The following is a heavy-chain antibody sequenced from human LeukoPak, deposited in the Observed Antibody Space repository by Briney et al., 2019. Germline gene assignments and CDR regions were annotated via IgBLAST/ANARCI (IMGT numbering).Heavy chain of an antibody. J-gene: IGHJ4*02. V-gene: IGHV4-39*07. Sequence: PSETLSLTCTVSAGSISSSCYYWGWIRQPPGKGLEWFWSTYYSWSTYYNPSLKSRVTISVDTSKIQFSLKLSSVTAADTAVCYCARFYYYDSSGYYYAWDYWGQGTLVTVSS. CDR1: AGSISSSCYY. CDR2: TYYSWST. D-gene: IGHD3-22*01. CDR3: ARFYYYDSSGYYYAWDY.